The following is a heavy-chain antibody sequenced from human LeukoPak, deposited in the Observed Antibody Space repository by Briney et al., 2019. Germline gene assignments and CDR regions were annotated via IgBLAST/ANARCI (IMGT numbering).Heavy chain of an antibody. Sequence: GGPLRLSCAASGFTFSSYGMHWVRQAPGKGLEWVAVISYDGSNKYYADSVKGRFTISRDNSKNTLYLQMNSLRAEDTAVYYCAKATSGSYGFTTDWGQGTLVTVSS. CDR1: GFTFSSYG. V-gene: IGHV3-30*18. CDR2: ISYDGSNK. CDR3: AKATSGSYGFTTD. J-gene: IGHJ4*02. D-gene: IGHD1-26*01.